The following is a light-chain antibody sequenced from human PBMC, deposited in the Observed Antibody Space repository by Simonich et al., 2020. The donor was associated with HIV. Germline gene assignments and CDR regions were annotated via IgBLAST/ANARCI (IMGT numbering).Light chain of an antibody. Sequence: EIVMTQSPATLSVSPGERATLSCRASQNIAGNLAWYQQKPGQAPRLLIYYASTRATGVPARLSGSGFGTDFTLTISSMQSEDFAVYYCQQYNNWPSPFTFGPGTEVDLK. CDR3: QQYNNWPSPFT. V-gene: IGKV3-15*01. J-gene: IGKJ3*01. CDR2: YAS. CDR1: QNIAGN.